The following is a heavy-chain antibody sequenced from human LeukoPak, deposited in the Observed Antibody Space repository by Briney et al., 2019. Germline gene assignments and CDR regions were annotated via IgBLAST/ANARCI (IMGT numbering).Heavy chain of an antibody. CDR2: MNPNSGNT. J-gene: IGHJ4*02. CDR1: GYTFTSYD. V-gene: IGHV1-8*01. D-gene: IGHD6-6*01. CDR3: ARLTYSSSPAPDFDY. Sequence: ASVKVSCKASGYTFTSYDINWVRQATGQGLEWMGWMNPNSGNTGYAQKFQGRVTMTTDTSTSTAYMELRSLRSDDTAVYYCARLTYSSSPAPDFDYWGQGTLVTVSS.